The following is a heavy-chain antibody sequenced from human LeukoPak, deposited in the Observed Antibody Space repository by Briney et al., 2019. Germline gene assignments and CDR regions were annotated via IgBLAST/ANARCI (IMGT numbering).Heavy chain of an antibody. CDR3: IRDFGSVGATNAFDI. D-gene: IGHD1-26*01. J-gene: IGHJ3*02. CDR1: GFSFSTYC. Sequence: SGGSLRLSCVASGFSFSTYCMHWVRQAPGKWLEWVSRINGDGSSTSYADSVKGRFTISRDNAKNTAYLQMNSLRVEDTAVYYCIRDFGSVGATNAFDIWGQGTMVTVSS. CDR2: INGDGSST. V-gene: IGHV3-74*01.